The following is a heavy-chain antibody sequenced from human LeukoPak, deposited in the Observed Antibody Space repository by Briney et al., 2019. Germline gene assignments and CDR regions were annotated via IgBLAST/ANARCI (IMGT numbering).Heavy chain of an antibody. CDR2: IYSSGST. J-gene: IGHJ6*03. D-gene: IGHD2-2*01. CDR3: ARMHGCSRTSCSNYYYYYMVV. V-gene: IGHV4-59*01. CDR1: GGSISSYY. Sequence: PSETLSLTCTVSGGSISSYYWSWIRQPPGKGLEWIGYIYSSGSTNYNPSLKSRVTISVDTSKNQFSLKLSSVTAADTAVYYCARMHGCSRTSCSNYYYYYMVVWGKGTTVTVSS.